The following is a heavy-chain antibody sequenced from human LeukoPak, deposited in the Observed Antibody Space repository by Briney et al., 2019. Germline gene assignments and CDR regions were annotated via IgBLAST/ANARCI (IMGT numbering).Heavy chain of an antibody. V-gene: IGHV4-59*01. J-gene: IGHJ4*02. CDR2: IYYTGTT. CDR1: GVSISSYY. D-gene: IGHD6-13*01. Sequence: SETLSLTCTVSGVSISSYYWTWIRQPPGKGLEYIGYIYYTGTTNYNPSLKSRVTISVDTSKNQFSLKLTSVNAADTAVYYCASSDLYSSSWYLSGRFDFWGQGTLVTVSS. CDR3: ASSDLYSSSWYLSGRFDF.